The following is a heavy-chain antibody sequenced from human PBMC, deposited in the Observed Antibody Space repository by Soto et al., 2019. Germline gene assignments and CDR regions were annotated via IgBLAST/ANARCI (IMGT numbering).Heavy chain of an antibody. J-gene: IGHJ3*02. CDR1: GGTFSSYA. D-gene: IGHD4-17*01. CDR2: IIPIFGTA. V-gene: IGHV1-69*12. CDR3: ARERTYGDYGAHDAFDI. Sequence: QVQLVQSGAEVKKPGSSVKVSCKASGGTFSSYAISWVRQAPGQGLEWMGGIIPIFGTANYAQKFQGRVTMTADESTSTAYMELSSLRSEDTAVYYCARERTYGDYGAHDAFDIWGQGTMVTVSS.